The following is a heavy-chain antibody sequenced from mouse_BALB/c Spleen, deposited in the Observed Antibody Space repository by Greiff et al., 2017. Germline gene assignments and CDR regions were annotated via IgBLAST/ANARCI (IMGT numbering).Heavy chain of an antibody. CDR3: ARQGGYDGDYFDY. Sequence: DVKLVESGGDLVKPGGSLKLSCAASGFTFSSYGMSWVRQTPDKRLEWVATISSGGSYTYYPDSVKGRFTISRDNAKNTLYLQMSSLKSEDTAMYYCARQGGYDGDYFDYWGQGTTLTVSS. D-gene: IGHD2-2*01. CDR1: GFTFSSYG. V-gene: IGHV5-6*02. CDR2: ISSGGSYT. J-gene: IGHJ2*01.